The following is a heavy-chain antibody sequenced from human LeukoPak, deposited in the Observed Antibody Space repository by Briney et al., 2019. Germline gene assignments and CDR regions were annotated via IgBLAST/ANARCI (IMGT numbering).Heavy chain of an antibody. D-gene: IGHD5-24*01. V-gene: IGHV3-30-3*01. Sequence: GGSLRLSCAASGFTFSSYAMHWVRQAPGKGLEWVAVISYDGSNKYYADSVKGRFTISRDNSKNTLYLQMNSLRAEDTAVYYCAKDPHKRWLQFFFDYWGQGTLVTVSS. CDR2: ISYDGSNK. CDR3: AKDPHKRWLQFFFDY. CDR1: GFTFSSYA. J-gene: IGHJ4*02.